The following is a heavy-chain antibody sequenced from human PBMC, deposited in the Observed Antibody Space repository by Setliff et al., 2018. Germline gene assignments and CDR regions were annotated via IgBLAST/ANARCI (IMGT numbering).Heavy chain of an antibody. CDR2: ISSSGSLI. Sequence: GGSLRLSCAASGFTFSSYSMNWVRRAPGKGLEWVSSISSSGSLIYYPDSVKGRFTISRDNAKKSVDLQMNSLRAEDTAVYYCATKAVAGTGGQGTLVTVSS. CDR3: ATKAVAGT. CDR1: GFTFSSYS. J-gene: IGHJ4*02. D-gene: IGHD6-19*01. V-gene: IGHV3-21*04.